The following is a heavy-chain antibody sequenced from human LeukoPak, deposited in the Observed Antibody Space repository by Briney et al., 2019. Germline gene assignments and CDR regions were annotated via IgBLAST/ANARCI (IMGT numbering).Heavy chain of an antibody. CDR1: GYSFTGYC. CDR2: ICPETGGT. V-gene: IGHV1-2*02. J-gene: IGHJ4*02. Sequence: ASVKASCKASGYSFTGYCMHWVRQAPGRGLEWMGRICPETGGTNYAQKFQGRVTMTTDTTVSTAYMELSGLKSDDTAVYYCASGLNSRSSSCWGQGTRVTVSS. CDR3: ASGLNSRSSSC. D-gene: IGHD6-13*01.